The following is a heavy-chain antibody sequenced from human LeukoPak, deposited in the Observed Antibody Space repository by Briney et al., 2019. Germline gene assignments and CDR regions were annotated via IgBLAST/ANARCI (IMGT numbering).Heavy chain of an antibody. J-gene: IGHJ4*02. V-gene: IGHV6-1*01. CDR1: GDSVSNNNAA. CDR2: TFYRSKWYY. CDR3: AREGRRISGGTLSLDY. Sequence: SQTLSLTCAISGDSVSNNNAAWNWIRQSPSRGLEWLGRTFYRSKWYYDYAASAKSRITINSDTSKNQFSLQLAYVTPEDTAVYYCAREGRRISGGTLSLDYWGQGTLVTVSS. D-gene: IGHD2-15*01.